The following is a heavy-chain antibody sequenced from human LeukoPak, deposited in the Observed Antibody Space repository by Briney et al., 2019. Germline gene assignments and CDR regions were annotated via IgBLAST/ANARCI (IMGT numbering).Heavy chain of an antibody. CDR2: ISYDGSNK. Sequence: PGGSLRLSCAASGFTFSSYGMHWVRQARGKGLEWVAVISYDGSNKYYADSVKGRFTISRDNSKNTLYLQMNSLRAEDTAVYYCAHPAYDYVWGTLDYWGQGTLVTVSS. D-gene: IGHD3-16*01. V-gene: IGHV3-30*03. CDR1: GFTFSSYG. CDR3: AHPAYDYVWGTLDY. J-gene: IGHJ4*02.